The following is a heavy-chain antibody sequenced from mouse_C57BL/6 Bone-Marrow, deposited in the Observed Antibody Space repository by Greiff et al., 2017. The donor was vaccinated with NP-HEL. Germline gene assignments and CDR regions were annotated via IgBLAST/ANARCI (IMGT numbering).Heavy chain of an antibody. CDR1: GYSITSGYY. J-gene: IGHJ3*01. V-gene: IGHV3-6*01. Sequence: EVQVVESGPGLVKPSQSLSLTCSVTGYSITSGYYWNWIRQFPGNKLEWMGYISYDGSNNYNPSLKNRISITRDTSKNQFFLKLNSVTTEDTATYYCARAGDYYSNYLFAYWGQGTLVTVSA. CDR3: ARAGDYYSNYLFAY. CDR2: ISYDGSN. D-gene: IGHD2-5*01.